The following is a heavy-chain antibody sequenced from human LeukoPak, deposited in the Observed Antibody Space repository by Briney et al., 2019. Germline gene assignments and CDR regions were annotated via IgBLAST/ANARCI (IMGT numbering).Heavy chain of an antibody. V-gene: IGHV1-46*01. J-gene: IGHJ5*02. CDR1: GYTFTSYY. CDR3: ARALVRDQVVPAAIRWFDP. CDR2: INPSGGST. Sequence: ASVKVSCKASGYTFTSYYMHWVRQAPGQGLEWMGIINPSGGSTSYAQKFQGRVTMTRDTSISTAYMELSRLRSDDTAVYYCARALVRDQVVPAAIRWFDPWGQGTLVTVSS. D-gene: IGHD2-2*02.